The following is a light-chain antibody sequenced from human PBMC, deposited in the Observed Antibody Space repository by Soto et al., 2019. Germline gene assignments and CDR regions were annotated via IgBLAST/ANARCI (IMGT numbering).Light chain of an antibody. V-gene: IGKV3-15*01. J-gene: IGKJ1*01. CDR1: QPIGTN. CDR2: DAS. Sequence: EVVMTQSPATLSVSPGERATLSCRASQPIGTNLGWYQQKPGQAPRLLIYDASIRDTGIPARFSGSGSGTEFTLTISSLQSEDFAVYYCQHYDRWPPTFGQGTKVDI. CDR3: QHYDRWPPT.